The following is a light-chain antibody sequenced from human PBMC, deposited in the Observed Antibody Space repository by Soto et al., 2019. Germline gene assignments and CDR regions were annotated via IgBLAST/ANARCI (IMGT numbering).Light chain of an antibody. CDR3: QQYDSSPVT. CDR2: GAS. Sequence: ENVLTQSPGTLSLSPGERATLSCRASQSVSSSYLTWYQQKPGQAPRLLIYGASSRATDIPDRFSGSGSGTDFTLTISRLEPEDFAVYYCQQYDSSPVTFGQGTKLDI. CDR1: QSVSSSY. V-gene: IGKV3-20*01. J-gene: IGKJ2*01.